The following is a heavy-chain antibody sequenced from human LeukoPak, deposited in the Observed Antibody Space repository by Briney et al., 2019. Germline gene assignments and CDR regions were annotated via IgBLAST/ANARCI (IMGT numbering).Heavy chain of an antibody. CDR3: ATVPTVDYGGNSGLDY. Sequence: SVKVSCKASGGTFSSYAISWVRQAPGQGLEWMGGIIPIFGTANYAQKFQGRVTITADKSTSTAYMELSSLRSEDTAVYYCATVPTVDYGGNSGLDYWGQGTLVTVSS. V-gene: IGHV1-69*06. J-gene: IGHJ4*02. D-gene: IGHD4-23*01. CDR1: GGTFSSYA. CDR2: IIPIFGTA.